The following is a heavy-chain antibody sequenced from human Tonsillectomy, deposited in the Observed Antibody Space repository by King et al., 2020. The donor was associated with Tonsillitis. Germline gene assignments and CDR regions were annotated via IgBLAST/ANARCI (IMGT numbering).Heavy chain of an antibody. Sequence: QLVQSGAEVKKPGSSVKVSCKASGGTFSSYAISWVRQAPGQGLEWMGRIIPILGIANYAQKFQGRVTITADKSTSTAYMELRSLRSEDTAVYYCARDWETRYYYDSSGPNGGYYFDYWGQGTLVTVSS. CDR1: GGTFSSYA. CDR3: ARDWETRYYYDSSGPNGGYYFDY. CDR2: IIPILGIA. J-gene: IGHJ4*02. V-gene: IGHV1-69*04. D-gene: IGHD3-22*01.